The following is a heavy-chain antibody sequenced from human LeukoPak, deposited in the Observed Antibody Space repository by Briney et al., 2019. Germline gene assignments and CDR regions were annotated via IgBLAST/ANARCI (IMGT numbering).Heavy chain of an antibody. V-gene: IGHV4-34*01. CDR1: GGSFSGYY. Sequence: PSETLSLTCAVYGGSFSGYYWSWIRQPPGKGLEWIGEINHSGSTNYNPSLKSRVTISVDTSKNQFSLKLSSVTAADTAVYYCARVEYSSGTRPPDYWGQGTLVTVSS. CDR2: INHSGST. J-gene: IGHJ4*02. D-gene: IGHD6-19*01. CDR3: ARVEYSSGTRPPDY.